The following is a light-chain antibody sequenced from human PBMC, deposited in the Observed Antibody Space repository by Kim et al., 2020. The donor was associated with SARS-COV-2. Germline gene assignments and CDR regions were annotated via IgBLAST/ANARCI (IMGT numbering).Light chain of an antibody. CDR3: QVWDSSSDHPGVV. CDR1: NMGSKS. J-gene: IGLJ2*01. V-gene: IGLV3-21*04. Sequence: GKTGKIPCGGKNMGSKSVHWYQQEPGQAPVLVIYYDSDRPSGIPERFSGSNSGNTATLTISRVEAGDEADYYCQVWDSSSDHPGVVFGGGTQLTVL. CDR2: YDS.